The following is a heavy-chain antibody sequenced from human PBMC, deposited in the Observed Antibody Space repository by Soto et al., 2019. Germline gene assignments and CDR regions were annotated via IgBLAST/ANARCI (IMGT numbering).Heavy chain of an antibody. V-gene: IGHV1-8*01. Sequence: VASVKVSCKASGYTFTSYDINWVRQATGQGLEWMGWMNPNSGNTGYAQKFQGRVTMTRNTSISTAYMELSSMTAADTAVYYCARKHYDAPLVFDYWGQGTLVTVSS. J-gene: IGHJ4*02. CDR1: GYTFTSYD. D-gene: IGHD3-22*01. CDR3: ARKHYDAPLVFDY. CDR2: MNPNSGNT.